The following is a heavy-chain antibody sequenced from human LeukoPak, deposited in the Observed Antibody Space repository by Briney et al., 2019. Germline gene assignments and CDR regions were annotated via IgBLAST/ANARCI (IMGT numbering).Heavy chain of an antibody. CDR1: GGSFSGYY. V-gene: IGHV4-34*01. CDR3: ARGIAAAVLDAFDI. D-gene: IGHD6-13*01. CDR2: INHSGST. J-gene: IGHJ3*02. Sequence: KTSETLSLACAVYGGSFSGYYWSWIRQPPGKGLEWIGEINHSGSTNYNPSLKSRVTISVDTSKNQFSLKLSSVTAADTAVYYCARGIAAAVLDAFDIWGQGTMVTVSS.